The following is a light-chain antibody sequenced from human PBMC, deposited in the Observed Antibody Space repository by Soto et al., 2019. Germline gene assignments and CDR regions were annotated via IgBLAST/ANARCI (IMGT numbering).Light chain of an antibody. J-gene: IGLJ2*01. Sequence: SYELTQPPSVSVSPGQTARITCSGDALPKKNAYWYQQRSGQAPVLVIYGDNKRPSGIPERFSVSSSGTVATLTISGAQLEDEADYFCYSTDSSNSRGVFGGGTKLTVL. V-gene: IGLV3-10*01. CDR1: ALPKKN. CDR2: GDN. CDR3: YSTDSSNSRGV.